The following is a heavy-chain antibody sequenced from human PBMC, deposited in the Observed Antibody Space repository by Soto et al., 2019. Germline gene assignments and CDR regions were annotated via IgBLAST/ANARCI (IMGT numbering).Heavy chain of an antibody. V-gene: IGHV3-48*02. D-gene: IGHD1-26*01. Sequence: GGSLRLSCAASGFTFDDYTLHWVRQAPGKGLEWVSYISSSSSTIHYADSVKGRFTISRDNAKNSLYLQMNSLRDEDTAVYYCARDLALVEWELPTYFDYWGQGTLVTVSS. CDR1: GFTFDDYT. J-gene: IGHJ4*02. CDR3: ARDLALVEWELPTYFDY. CDR2: ISSSSSTI.